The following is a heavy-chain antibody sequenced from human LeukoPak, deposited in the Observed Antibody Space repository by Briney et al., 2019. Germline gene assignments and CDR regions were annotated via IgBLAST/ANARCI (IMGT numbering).Heavy chain of an antibody. D-gene: IGHD6-13*01. Sequence: PGGSLRLSCAASGFTFSTYGMHWVRQAPGKGLEWVAFIWNDGSNKYYGESVKGRFTISRDNSKNTLYLQMNSLRAEDSAVYYRARDLMYTNTWRFDPWGQGTLVTVSS. CDR1: GFTFSTYG. CDR2: IWNDGSNK. CDR3: ARDLMYTNTWRFDP. J-gene: IGHJ5*02. V-gene: IGHV3-33*01.